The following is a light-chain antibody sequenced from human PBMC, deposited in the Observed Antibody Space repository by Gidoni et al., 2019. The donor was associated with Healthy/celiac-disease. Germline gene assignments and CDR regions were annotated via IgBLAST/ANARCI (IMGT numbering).Light chain of an antibody. CDR3: GTWDSSLSAVV. CDR1: SSNIGNNY. J-gene: IGLJ2*01. V-gene: IGLV1-51*01. Sequence: QSVLTQPPSVSAAPGQKVTISCSGSSSNIGNNYVSWYQQLPGTAPKLLIYDNNTQPSGIPDRFSGSKSGPPATLGITGLQTGDEADYYCGTWDSSLSAVVFGGGTKLTVL. CDR2: DNN.